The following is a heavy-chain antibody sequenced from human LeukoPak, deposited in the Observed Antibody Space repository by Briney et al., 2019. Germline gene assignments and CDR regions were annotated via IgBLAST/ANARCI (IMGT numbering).Heavy chain of an antibody. D-gene: IGHD3-3*01. CDR1: GYSISSVHY. V-gene: IGHV4-38-2*02. J-gene: IGHJ6*03. CDR3: ARTVYYDFWSGYYVYYYYMDV. Sequence: SETLSLTCTVSGYSISSVHYWAWIRQPPGKGLEWIGSIYSSGRTHYSPSLKSRVTISVDTSRNQFSLKLSSVTAADTAVYYCARTVYYDFWSGYYVYYYYMDVWGKGNTVTVSS. CDR2: IYSSGRT.